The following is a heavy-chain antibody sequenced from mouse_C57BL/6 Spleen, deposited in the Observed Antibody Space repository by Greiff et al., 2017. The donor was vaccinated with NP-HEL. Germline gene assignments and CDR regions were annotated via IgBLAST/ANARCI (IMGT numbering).Heavy chain of an antibody. CDR2: IYPRSGNT. CDR3: AREGAGTSDY. Sequence: VQGVESGAELARPGASVKLSCKASGYTFTSYGISWVKQRTGQGLEWIGEIYPRSGNTYYNEKFKGKATLTADKSSSTAYMELRSLTSEDAAVYFCAREGAGTSDYWGQGTTLTVSS. V-gene: IGHV1-81*01. CDR1: GYTFTSYG. D-gene: IGHD4-1*01. J-gene: IGHJ2*01.